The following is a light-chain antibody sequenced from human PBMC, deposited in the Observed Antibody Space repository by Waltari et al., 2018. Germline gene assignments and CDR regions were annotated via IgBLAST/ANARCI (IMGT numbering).Light chain of an antibody. CDR1: WSNIGTNV. V-gene: IGLV1-44*01. CDR2: SNN. Sequence: QSLLTQPPSASGTPGQTVTLSSSGSWSNIGTNVVSWYQQLPGTAPKLLIHSNNQRPSGVPDRFSCSKSGTSASLAISGLQSADEADYYCSAWDDSLNGHVIFGGGTKLTVL. J-gene: IGLJ2*01. CDR3: SAWDDSLNGHVI.